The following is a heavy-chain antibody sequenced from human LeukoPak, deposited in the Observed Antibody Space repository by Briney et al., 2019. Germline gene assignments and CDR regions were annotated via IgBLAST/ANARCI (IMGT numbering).Heavy chain of an antibody. CDR2: MSGSGGST. CDR1: GFTFSSYA. V-gene: IGHV3-23*01. D-gene: IGHD2-2*01. J-gene: IGHJ4*02. CDR3: TKLIVVVPAAMALVDY. Sequence: GGSLRLSCAASGFTFSSYAMSWVRQAPGKGLEWVSAMSGSGGSTYYADSVKGRFTISRDNSKNTLYLQMDSLRAEDTAVYYCTKLIVVVPAAMALVDYWGQGTLVTVPS.